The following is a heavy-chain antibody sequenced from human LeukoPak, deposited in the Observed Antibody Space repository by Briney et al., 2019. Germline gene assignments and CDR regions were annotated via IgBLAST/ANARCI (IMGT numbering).Heavy chain of an antibody. D-gene: IGHD3-10*01. CDR3: VKGGGSGFDY. CDR2: ISDKGDKT. J-gene: IGHJ4*02. V-gene: IGHV3-23*01. CDR1: GFSFSNYA. Sequence: GGSLRLSSAASGFSFSNYAMSWVRQAPGKGLEWVSSISDKGDKTYYADSVKGRFTISRDNSRNTVYLQMNDLRAEDTAVYHCVKGGGSGFDYWGQGTLVTVSS.